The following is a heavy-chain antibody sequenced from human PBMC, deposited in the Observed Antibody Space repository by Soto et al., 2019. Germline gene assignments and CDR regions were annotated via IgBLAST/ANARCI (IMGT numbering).Heavy chain of an antibody. CDR1: GFTFSTYS. CDR2: ITSGGNYM. CDR3: ARYWHYGAPRGSNLDY. D-gene: IGHD4-17*01. J-gene: IGHJ4*02. V-gene: IGHV3-21*01. Sequence: GRSLRLSCGASGFTFSTYSKTLVRLPPGKGLEWFSSITSGGNYMYYADSVNGRFNISSDNAMNSLYLQMDSVRADDTAVYYCARYWHYGAPRGSNLDYPGQGVLVTVSS.